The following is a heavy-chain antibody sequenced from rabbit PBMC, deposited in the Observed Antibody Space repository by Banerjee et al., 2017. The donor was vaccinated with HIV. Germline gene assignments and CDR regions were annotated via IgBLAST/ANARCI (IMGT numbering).Heavy chain of an antibody. V-gene: IGHV1S40*01. J-gene: IGHJ2*01. D-gene: IGHD6-1*01. CDR1: GFTLSSSYY. CDR3: ARRGAGAAGDNYATGDAFDP. Sequence: QSLEESGGGLVQPGGSLKLSCKASGFTLSSSYYMCWVRQAPGKGLEWIACIYAGSRGSTYYASWAKGRFTISKTSSTTVTLQMTSLTAADTATYFCARRGAGAAGDNYATGDAFDPWGPGTLVTVS. CDR2: IYAGSRGST.